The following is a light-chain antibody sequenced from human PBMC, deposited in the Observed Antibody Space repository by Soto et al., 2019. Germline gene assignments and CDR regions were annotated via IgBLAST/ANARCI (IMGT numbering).Light chain of an antibody. V-gene: IGKV3-15*01. Sequence: EVVRTQSPGAVSVSPGERATLSCRASQSVTSNVAWYQQKPGQAPRLLIYRASARATGVPARFSGSGSGTEFTLTISSLQSEDFATYYCLQDYNYPRTFGQGTKVDIK. CDR2: RAS. CDR3: LQDYNYPRT. J-gene: IGKJ1*01. CDR1: QSVTSN.